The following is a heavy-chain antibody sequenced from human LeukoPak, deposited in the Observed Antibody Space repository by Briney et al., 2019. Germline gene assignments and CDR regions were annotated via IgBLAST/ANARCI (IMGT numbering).Heavy chain of an antibody. V-gene: IGHV1-3*03. J-gene: IGHJ5*02. CDR3: ARGAKFRSYGSGTYYTSLPFDP. D-gene: IGHD3-10*01. CDR1: RYTFTSYT. Sequence: GPSVKVSCRASRYTFTSYTMHWSRQAPGQRLESMGCINTGNRYTIYSQEFQGRVTITRDTSASTAYMELSSLRSEDMAVYYCARGAKFRSYGSGTYYTSLPFDPWGQGTLVTVSS. CDR2: INTGNRYT.